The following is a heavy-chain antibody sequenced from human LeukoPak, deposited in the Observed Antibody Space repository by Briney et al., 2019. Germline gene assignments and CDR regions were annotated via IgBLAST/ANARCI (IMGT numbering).Heavy chain of an antibody. D-gene: IGHD3-3*01. CDR1: GFTFSSYA. CDR2: ISYDGSNK. CDR3: TRGAWYSDFWSGLFGADY. V-gene: IGHV3-30-3*01. Sequence: GGSLRLSCAASGFTFSSYAMHWVRQAPGKGLEWVAVISYDGSNKFYADSVRGRFIISRDNSKNMLYLQVNGLRTEDTAVYYCTRGAWYSDFWSGLFGADYWGQGSQVTVSS. J-gene: IGHJ4*01.